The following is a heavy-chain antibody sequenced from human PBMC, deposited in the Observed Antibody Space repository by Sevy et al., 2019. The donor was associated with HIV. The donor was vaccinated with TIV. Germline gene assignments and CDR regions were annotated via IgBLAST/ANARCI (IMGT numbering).Heavy chain of an antibody. J-gene: IGHJ3*02. Sequence: GGSLRLSCAASGFTFNSYWMSWVRQAPGKGLEWVANTTYDGSDKYYVGAVRGPSTNSRDNDKKSLYLQMNSLRAEDTAVYYCAREGYGFDIWGQGTMVTVSS. CDR3: AREGYGFDI. CDR2: TTYDGSDK. CDR1: GFTFNSYW. V-gene: IGHV3-7*01.